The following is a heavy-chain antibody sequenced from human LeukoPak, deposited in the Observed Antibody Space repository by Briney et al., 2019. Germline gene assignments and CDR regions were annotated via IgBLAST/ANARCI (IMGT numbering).Heavy chain of an antibody. CDR1: GFTFSDYY. CDR3: ASLNSKNIDY. Sequence: GGSLSLSCAASGFTFSDYYMSWIRQAPGKGLEWVSYISSSGSTIYYAASVKGRFTISRDNAKNSLYLQMNSLRAEDTAVYYCASLNSKNIDYWGQGTLVTVSS. D-gene: IGHD4-23*01. J-gene: IGHJ4*02. CDR2: ISSSGSTI. V-gene: IGHV3-11*04.